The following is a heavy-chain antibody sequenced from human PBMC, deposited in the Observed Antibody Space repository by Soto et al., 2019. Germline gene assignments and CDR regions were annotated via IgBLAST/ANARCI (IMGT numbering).Heavy chain of an antibody. CDR1: GFSFNDYA. D-gene: IGHD4-17*01. Sequence: EVQLVESGGGLIQPGRSLRLSCAASGFSFNDYAMYWVRQAPGKGLEWVSGISWNSGWTGYADSVKGRFTISRDNAKNSLYLQMNSLRAEDTALYYCAKGLSPYGDYVPFEYWGQGTLVTVSS. J-gene: IGHJ4*02. CDR2: ISWNSGWT. CDR3: AKGLSPYGDYVPFEY. V-gene: IGHV3-9*01.